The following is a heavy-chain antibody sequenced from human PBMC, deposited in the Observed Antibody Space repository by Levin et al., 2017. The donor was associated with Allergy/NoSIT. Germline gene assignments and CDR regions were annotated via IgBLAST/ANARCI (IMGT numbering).Heavy chain of an antibody. V-gene: IGHV3-48*01. D-gene: IGHD4-17*01. Sequence: LSLTCAASGFTFSSYSMNWVRQAPGKGLEWVSYISSSSSTIYYADSVKGRFTISRDNAKNSLYLQMNSLRAEDTAVYYCARSIGDYGYNWFDPWGQGTLVTVSS. CDR2: ISSSSSTI. J-gene: IGHJ5*02. CDR1: GFTFSSYS. CDR3: ARSIGDYGYNWFDP.